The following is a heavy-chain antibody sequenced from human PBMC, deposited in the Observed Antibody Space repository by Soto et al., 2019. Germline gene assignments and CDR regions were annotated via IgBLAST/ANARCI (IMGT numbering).Heavy chain of an antibody. J-gene: IGHJ5*01. V-gene: IGHV4-30-4*01. Sequence: SETLSLTCSVSGGSISSVDYFWAWIRQPPGQALEYIGYIYKSATTYYNPSFESRVAISLDTSKSQFSLNVTSVTAADTAVYFCARGRYCLTGRCFPNWFDSWGQGTLVTVSS. D-gene: IGHD2-15*01. CDR2: IYKSATT. CDR1: GGSISSVDYF. CDR3: ARGRYCLTGRCFPNWFDS.